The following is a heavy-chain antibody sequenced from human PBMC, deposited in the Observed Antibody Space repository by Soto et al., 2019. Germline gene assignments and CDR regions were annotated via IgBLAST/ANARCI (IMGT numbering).Heavy chain of an antibody. D-gene: IGHD3-10*01. V-gene: IGHV3-30*18. Sequence: GGSLRLSCAASGFTFSGFDMHWVLQAPGKGLEWVSVISFDGSKKYYADSVKGRFTISRDNSKNKLYLQMNSLRDEETAVYYCAKDASGTYYVDCDISGQGTMVTVSS. J-gene: IGHJ3*02. CDR1: GFTFSGFD. CDR2: ISFDGSKK. CDR3: AKDASGTYYVDCDI.